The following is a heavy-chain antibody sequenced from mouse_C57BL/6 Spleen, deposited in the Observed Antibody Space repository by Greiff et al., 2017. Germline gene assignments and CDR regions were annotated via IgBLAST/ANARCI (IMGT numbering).Heavy chain of an antibody. CDR3: ARSSPLYDGYLYWYFDV. V-gene: IGHV3-8*01. CDR2: ISYSGST. J-gene: IGHJ1*03. D-gene: IGHD2-3*01. Sequence: EVQLVESGPGLAKPSQTLSLTCSVTGYSITSDYWNWIRKFPGNKLEYMGYISYSGSTYYNPSLKSRISITRDTSKNQYYLQLNSVTTEDTATYYCARSSPLYDGYLYWYFDVWGTGTTVTVSS. CDR1: GYSITSDY.